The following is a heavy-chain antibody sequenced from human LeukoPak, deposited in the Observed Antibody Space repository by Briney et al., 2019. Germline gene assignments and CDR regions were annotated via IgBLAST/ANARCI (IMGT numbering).Heavy chain of an antibody. D-gene: IGHD3-10*01. CDR2: IYYSGST. CDR3: ARGFYYGSGNWFDP. CDR1: GGSISSGDYY. V-gene: IGHV4-30-4*01. J-gene: IGHJ5*02. Sequence: PSQTLSLTCTVSGGSISSGDYYWSWIRQPPGKGLEWIGYIYYSGSTYYNPSLKSRATISVDTSKNQFSLKLSSVTAADTAVYYCARGFYYGSGNWFDPWGQGTLVTVSS.